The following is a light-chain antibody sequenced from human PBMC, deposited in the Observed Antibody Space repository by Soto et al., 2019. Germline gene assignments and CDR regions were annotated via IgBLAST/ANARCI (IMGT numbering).Light chain of an antibody. CDR2: DTS. CDR3: QQYVHWPPGT. J-gene: IGKJ1*01. CDR1: QSVSTSY. V-gene: IGKV3-15*01. Sequence: DIVLTQSPGTLSLSPGDRATLSRRASQSVSTSYLAWYQQRPGQAPRLLIYDTSTRAPGIAARFSGSGSGTEFTLTISSLQSEDVAVYYCQQYVHWPPGTFGQGTKVDIK.